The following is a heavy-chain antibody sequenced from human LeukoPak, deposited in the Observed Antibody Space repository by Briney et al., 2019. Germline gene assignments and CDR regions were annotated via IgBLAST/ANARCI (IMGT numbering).Heavy chain of an antibody. Sequence: ASVKVSCKASGYTFTNYYMHWVRQAPGQGLEWMGIINPSGGSTSYAQKFQGRVTMTRDTSTSTVYMELSSLRSEDTAVYYCAIEGYYYGSGSYPPYWGQGTLVTVSS. D-gene: IGHD3-10*01. V-gene: IGHV1-46*01. J-gene: IGHJ4*02. CDR3: AIEGYYYGSGSYPPY. CDR2: INPSGGST. CDR1: GYTFTNYY.